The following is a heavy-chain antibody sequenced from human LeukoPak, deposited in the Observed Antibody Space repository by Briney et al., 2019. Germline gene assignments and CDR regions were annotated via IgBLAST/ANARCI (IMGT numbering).Heavy chain of an antibody. J-gene: IGHJ5*02. V-gene: IGHV3-7*01. CDR3: ARGNWFDP. CDR1: GFTFSTYW. CDR2: IKQDGSEK. Sequence: PGGSLRLSCTASGFTFSTYWMTWVRQTPGKGLEWVANIKQDGSEKYYVDSVKGRFTISRDNAKNSLYLQMNSLRAEDTAVYYCARGNWFDPWGQGTLVTVSS.